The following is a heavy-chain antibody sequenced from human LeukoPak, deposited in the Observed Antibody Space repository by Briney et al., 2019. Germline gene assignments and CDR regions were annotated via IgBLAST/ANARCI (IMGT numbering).Heavy chain of an antibody. D-gene: IGHD1-26*01. Sequence: GRSLRLSCADSGFMFGEYSISWVRQAPGKGLEWVGSIRSKTYGGTAQYAASVKGRFTISRDDSRSSAYLQMNNLKTEDTAVYFCTSPEGGTYYFDYWGQGTLVTVSS. CDR3: TSPEGGTYYFDY. CDR1: GFMFGEYS. CDR2: IRSKTYGGTA. V-gene: IGHV3-49*04. J-gene: IGHJ4*02.